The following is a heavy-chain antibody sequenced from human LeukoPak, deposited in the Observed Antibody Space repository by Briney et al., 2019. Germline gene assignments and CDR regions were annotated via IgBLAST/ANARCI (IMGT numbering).Heavy chain of an antibody. CDR3: ARERRGSIAARPRSYYFDY. CDR2: IYYSGST. CDR1: GGSISSGGYY. J-gene: IGHJ4*02. Sequence: SETLSLTCTVSGGSISSGGYYWSWIRQHPGKGLEWIGYIYYSGSTYYNPSLKSRVTISVDTSKNQFSLKLSSVTAADTAVYYCARERRGSIAARPRSYYFDYWGQGTLVTVSS. V-gene: IGHV4-31*03. D-gene: IGHD6-6*01.